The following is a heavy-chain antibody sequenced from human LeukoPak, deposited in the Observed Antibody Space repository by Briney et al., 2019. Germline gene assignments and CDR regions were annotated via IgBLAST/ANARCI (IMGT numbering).Heavy chain of an antibody. D-gene: IGHD6-13*01. V-gene: IGHV3-11*03. CDR3: GTIAAAENY. J-gene: IGHJ4*02. Sequence: GGSLRLSCAASGFTFSDYYMSWIRQAPGKGLEWVSYIDIISTYTNYADSVKGRFSISRDNAKNSLYLQMNSLRAEDTAVYYCGTIAAAENYWGQGTLVTVSS. CDR2: IDIISTYT. CDR1: GFTFSDYY.